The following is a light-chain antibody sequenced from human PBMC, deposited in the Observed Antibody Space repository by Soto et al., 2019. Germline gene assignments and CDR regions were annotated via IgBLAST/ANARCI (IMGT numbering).Light chain of an antibody. V-gene: IGLV2-14*01. Sequence: QSVLTQPASVSGSPGQSITFSCTGASSDIGGHNYVSWYQQHPGKAPKLIIYEVTKRPSGVSNRLSGSKSGNTASLTISGLQAEEEADYYCASYTNSPALVFGTGTKVTVL. CDR2: EVT. J-gene: IGLJ1*01. CDR1: SSDIGGHNY. CDR3: ASYTNSPALV.